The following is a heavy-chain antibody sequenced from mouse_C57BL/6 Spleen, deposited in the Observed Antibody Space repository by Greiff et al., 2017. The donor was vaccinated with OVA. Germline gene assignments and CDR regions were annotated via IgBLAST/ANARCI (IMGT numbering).Heavy chain of an antibody. J-gene: IGHJ4*01. CDR2: IYPGSGST. D-gene: IGHD1-1*01. V-gene: IGHV1-55*01. CDR1: GYTFTSYW. CDR3: ASGGVTTVVAPDYAMDY. Sequence: VQLQQPGAELVKPGASVKMSCKASGYTFTSYWITWVKQRPGQGLEWIGDIYPGSGSTNYNEKFKSKATLTVDTSSSTAYMQLSSLTSEDSAVYYCASGGVTTVVAPDYAMDYWGQGTSVTVSS.